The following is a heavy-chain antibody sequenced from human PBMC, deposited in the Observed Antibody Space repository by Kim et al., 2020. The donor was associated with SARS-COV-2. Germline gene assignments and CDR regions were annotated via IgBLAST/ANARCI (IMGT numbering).Heavy chain of an antibody. Sequence: ASVKVSCKVSGYTLTELSMHWVRQAPGKGLEWMGGFDPEDGETIYAQKFQGRVTMTEDTSTDTAYMELSSLRSEDTAVYYCATCPGYCSGGSCYGLRWFDPWGQGTLVTVSS. D-gene: IGHD2-15*01. CDR3: ATCPGYCSGGSCYGLRWFDP. J-gene: IGHJ5*02. V-gene: IGHV1-24*01. CDR1: GYTLTELS. CDR2: FDPEDGET.